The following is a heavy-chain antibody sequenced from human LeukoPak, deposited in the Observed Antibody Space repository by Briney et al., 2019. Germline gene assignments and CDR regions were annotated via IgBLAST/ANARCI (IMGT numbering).Heavy chain of an antibody. D-gene: IGHD3-16*02. V-gene: IGHV1-2*02. J-gene: IGHJ5*02. CDR1: GYTFTGYY. CDR3: AREGFYGHYDYVWGSYRHPTYNWFDP. Sequence: ASVKVSCKASGYTFTGYYMHWVRQAPGQGLEWMGWINLNSGGTNYAQKFQGRVTMTRDTSISTAYMELSRLRSDDTAVYYCAREGFYGHYDYVWGSYRHPTYNWFDPWGQGTLVTVSS. CDR2: INLNSGGT.